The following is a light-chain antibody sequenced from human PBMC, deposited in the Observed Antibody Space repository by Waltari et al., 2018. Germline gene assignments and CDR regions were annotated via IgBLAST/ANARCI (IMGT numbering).Light chain of an antibody. V-gene: IGKV1-5*03. J-gene: IGKJ1*01. Sequence: DIQMTQSPSTLSASVRDRVTITCRASQSIGTWLAWYQQKPGKAPKLLIYRASSLQSGVPSGFSGSGSGTEVTLTISSLQPDDFATDYCQQYYDYPRTFGQGTKVEVK. CDR2: RAS. CDR3: QQYYDYPRT. CDR1: QSIGTW.